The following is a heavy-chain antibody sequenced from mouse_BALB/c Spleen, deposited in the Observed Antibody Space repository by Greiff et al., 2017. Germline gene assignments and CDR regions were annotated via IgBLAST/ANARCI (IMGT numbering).Heavy chain of an antibody. CDR3: ARQYRYDGWFAY. CDR2: ISSGGSYT. V-gene: IGHV5-6*02. D-gene: IGHD2-14*01. J-gene: IGHJ3*01. Sequence: EVKLVESGGDLVKPGGSLKLSCAASGFTFSSYGMSWVRQTPDKRLEWVATISSGGSYTYYPDSVKGRFTISRDNAKNTLYLQMSSLKSEDTAMYYCARQYRYDGWFAYWGQGTLVTVSA. CDR1: GFTFSSYG.